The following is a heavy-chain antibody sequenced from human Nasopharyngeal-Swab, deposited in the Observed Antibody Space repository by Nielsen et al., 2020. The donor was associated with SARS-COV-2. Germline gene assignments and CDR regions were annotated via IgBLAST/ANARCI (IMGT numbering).Heavy chain of an antibody. CDR2: ISSSSSTI. CDR1: GFTFSSYS. Sequence: GESLKISCAASGFTFSSYSMNWVRQAPGKGLEWVSYISSSSSTIYYADSVKGRFTISRDNAKNSLYLQMNSLRDEDTAVYYCARDGSGFYDRSGYSPAIDYWGQGTLVTVSS. CDR3: ARDGSGFYDRSGYSPAIDY. D-gene: IGHD3-22*01. J-gene: IGHJ4*02. V-gene: IGHV3-48*02.